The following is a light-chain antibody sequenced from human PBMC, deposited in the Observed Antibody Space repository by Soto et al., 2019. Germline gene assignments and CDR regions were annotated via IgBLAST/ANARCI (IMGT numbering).Light chain of an antibody. V-gene: IGKV1-6*01. Sequence: AMQMTQSPSSLSAFVGDRVTITCRASQDIRNELSWYQQKPGKAPKVLIYSASTLQSGVPSRFSGRGSGTQFTLTISSLQPEDFATYYCLHDYTYPRTFGPGTKVEIK. J-gene: IGKJ1*01. CDR1: QDIRNE. CDR2: SAS. CDR3: LHDYTYPRT.